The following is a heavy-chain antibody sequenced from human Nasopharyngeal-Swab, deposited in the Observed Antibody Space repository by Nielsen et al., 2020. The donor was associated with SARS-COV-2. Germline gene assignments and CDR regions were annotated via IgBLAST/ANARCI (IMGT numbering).Heavy chain of an antibody. CDR1: GFTFSDYY. J-gene: IGHJ4*02. V-gene: IGHV3-11*04. CDR2: ISGRGGTI. D-gene: IGHD7-27*01. CDR3: ARDRANWDFDY. Sequence: SPKISCAASGFTFSDYYMSWIRQAPGKGLEYISYISGRGGTIYYGDSMKGRFTISRDNAKNSLYLHMNSLRAEDTAVYYCARDRANWDFDYWGQGTLVTVSS.